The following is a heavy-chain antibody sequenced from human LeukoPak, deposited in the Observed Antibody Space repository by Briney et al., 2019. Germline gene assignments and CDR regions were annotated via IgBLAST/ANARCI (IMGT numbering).Heavy chain of an antibody. V-gene: IGHV3-33*01. CDR1: GFTFSSYG. D-gene: IGHD2-2*02. Sequence: GRSLRLSCAASGFTFSSYGMHWVRQAPGKGLEWVAVIWYDGSNKYYADSVKGRFTISKDNSKNTLYLQMNSLRAEDTAVYYCARDWCSSTSCYTENWFDPWGQGTLVTVSS. J-gene: IGHJ5*02. CDR3: ARDWCSSTSCYTENWFDP. CDR2: IWYDGSNK.